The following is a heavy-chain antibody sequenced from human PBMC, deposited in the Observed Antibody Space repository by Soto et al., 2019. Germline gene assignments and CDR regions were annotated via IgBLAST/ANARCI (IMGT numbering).Heavy chain of an antibody. CDR1: GFTFGDYA. Sequence: GGSLRLSCTASGFTFGDYAMRWFRQAPGKGLAWVGFIRSKAYGGTTEYAASVKGRFTISRDDSKIIAHLQMNSLKTEDTAVYYCTSSGYGDHDAFDIWGQGTMVTVSS. V-gene: IGHV3-49*03. CDR3: TSSGYGDHDAFDI. D-gene: IGHD5-12*01. J-gene: IGHJ3*02. CDR2: IRSKAYGGTT.